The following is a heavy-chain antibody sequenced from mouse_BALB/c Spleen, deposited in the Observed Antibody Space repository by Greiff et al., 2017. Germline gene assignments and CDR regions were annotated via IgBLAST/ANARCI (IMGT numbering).Heavy chain of an antibody. J-gene: IGHJ1*01. D-gene: IGHD1-1*01. CDR3: ARSVTTVVAPYWYFDV. CDR2: INPYNDGT. Sequence: EVQLQQSGPELVKPGASVKMSCKASGYTFTSYVMHWVKQKPGQGLEWIGYINPYNDGTKYNEKFKGKATLTSDKSSSTAYMELSSLTSEDSAVYYCARSVTTVVAPYWYFDVWDAGTTVTVSS. CDR1: GYTFTSYV. V-gene: IGHV1-14*01.